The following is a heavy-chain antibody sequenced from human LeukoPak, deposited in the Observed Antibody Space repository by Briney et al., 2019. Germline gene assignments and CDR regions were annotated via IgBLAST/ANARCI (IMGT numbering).Heavy chain of an antibody. CDR3: ARDLSFGSLDF. CDR2: IWYDGTRE. J-gene: IGHJ4*02. D-gene: IGHD1-26*01. V-gene: IGHV3-33*01. CDR1: GFTLSSHG. Sequence: PGGSLRLSCVASGFTLSSHGMHWVRQAPGKGLERVALIWYDGTRENYADSVKGRLTISRDLSKNTLNLQMNSLRVDDTAVFYCARDLSFGSLDFRGQGTLVTVSS.